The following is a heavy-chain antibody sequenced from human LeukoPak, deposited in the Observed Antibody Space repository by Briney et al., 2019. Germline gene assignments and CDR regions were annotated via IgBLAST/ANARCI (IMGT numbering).Heavy chain of an antibody. Sequence: SETLSLTCAVYGGSFSGYYWSWIRQPPGKGLEWIGEINHSGSTNYNPSLKSRVTISVDTSKNQFSLKLSSATAADTAVYYCATVDTAMDYYFDYWGQGTLVTVSS. V-gene: IGHV4-34*01. D-gene: IGHD5-18*01. CDR3: ATVDTAMDYYFDY. CDR1: GGSFSGYY. J-gene: IGHJ4*02. CDR2: INHSGST.